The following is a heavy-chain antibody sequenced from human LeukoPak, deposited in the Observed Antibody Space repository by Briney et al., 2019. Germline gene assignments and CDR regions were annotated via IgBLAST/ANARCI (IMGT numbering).Heavy chain of an antibody. CDR3: ARHRAYSSSSPFDY. CDR2: IYYTGST. Sequence: SEALSLTCSVSGGSISSLYWSWIRQPPGKGLEWIGYIYYTGSTNYNPSLKSRVTMFVDMSKNQFSLRLSSVTAADTAVYYRARHRAYSSSSPFDYWGQGTLVTVSS. V-gene: IGHV4-59*08. J-gene: IGHJ4*02. D-gene: IGHD6-6*01. CDR1: GGSISSLY.